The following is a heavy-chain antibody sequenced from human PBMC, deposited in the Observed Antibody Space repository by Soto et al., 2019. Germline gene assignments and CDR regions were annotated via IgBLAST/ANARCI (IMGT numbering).Heavy chain of an antibody. V-gene: IGHV4-30-4*01. D-gene: IGHD6-19*01. J-gene: IGHJ5*02. CDR1: GGSISSGDYY. CDR3: ARVGQWLGEKFDP. CDR2: IYYSGST. Sequence: QVQLQESGPGLVKPSQTLSLTCTVSGGSISSGDYYWSWIRQPPVKGLEWIGYIYYSGSTYYNPSLKSRVTISVDTSKTQFSLKLSSVTAADTAVYYCARVGQWLGEKFDPWGQGTLVTVSS.